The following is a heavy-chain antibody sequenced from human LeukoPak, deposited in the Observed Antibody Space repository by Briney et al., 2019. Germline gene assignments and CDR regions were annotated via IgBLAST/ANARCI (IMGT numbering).Heavy chain of an antibody. J-gene: IGHJ6*03. CDR1: GGSISSYY. D-gene: IGHD1-26*01. CDR2: IYYSGST. V-gene: IGHV4-59*01. Sequence: SETLSLTCTVSGGSISSYYWSWIRQPPGKGLEWIGYIYYSGSTNYNPSLKSRVTISVDTSKNQFSLKLSSVTAADTAVYYCAREVPSYSGSYYPYYYYYMDVWGKGTTVTVSS. CDR3: AREVPSYSGSYYPYYYYYMDV.